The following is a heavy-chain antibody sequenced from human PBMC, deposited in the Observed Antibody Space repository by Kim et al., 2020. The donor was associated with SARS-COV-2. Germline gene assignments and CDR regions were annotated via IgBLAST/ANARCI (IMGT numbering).Heavy chain of an antibody. Sequence: SVKVSCKASGGTFSSYAISWVRQAPGQGLEWMGGIIPIFGTANYAQKFQGRVTITADESTSTAYMELSSLRSEDTAVYYCARDHGYSYGKTYYYYYYGMDVWGQGTTVTVSS. CDR2: IIPIFGTA. V-gene: IGHV1-69*13. CDR1: GGTFSSYA. J-gene: IGHJ6*02. D-gene: IGHD5-18*01. CDR3: ARDHGYSYGKTYYYYYYGMDV.